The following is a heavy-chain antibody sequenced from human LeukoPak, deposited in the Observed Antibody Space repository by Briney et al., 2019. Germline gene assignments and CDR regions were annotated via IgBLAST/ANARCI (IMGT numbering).Heavy chain of an antibody. CDR3: ARFSRYCSRTSCYLYGMDV. CDR1: GYTFTNYG. CDR2: ISAYNGNT. V-gene: IGHV1-18*01. J-gene: IGHJ6*02. Sequence: ASVKVSCKASGYTFTNYGISWVRQAPGQGLEWMGWISAYNGNTNYAQKLQGRVTMTTDTSTSTAYMELRSLRSDDTAVYYCARFSRYCSRTSCYLYGMDVWGQGTTVTVSS. D-gene: IGHD2-2*01.